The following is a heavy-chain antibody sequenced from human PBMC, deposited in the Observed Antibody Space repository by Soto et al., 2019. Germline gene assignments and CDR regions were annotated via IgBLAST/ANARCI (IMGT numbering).Heavy chain of an antibody. V-gene: IGHV3-30-3*01. Sequence: PGGSLRLSCAASGFHFNTHAMHWVRQAPGKGLEWVTVISYDGSNNYYADSVKGRFTISRDNSKNTLYLQMNSLRADDTAVYYCARDLYDSSGYYYEGDYWGQGTLVTVSS. J-gene: IGHJ4*02. CDR1: GFHFNTHA. CDR3: ARDLYDSSGYYYEGDY. CDR2: ISYDGSNN. D-gene: IGHD3-22*01.